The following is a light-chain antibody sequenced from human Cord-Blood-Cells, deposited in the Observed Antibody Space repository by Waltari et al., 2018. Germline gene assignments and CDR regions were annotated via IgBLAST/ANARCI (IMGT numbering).Light chain of an antibody. Sequence: SYELTQSPSVSVSPGQTASITCSGDKLGDKYACWYQQKPGQSPVLVIYQDSKRPSGSPGRFSGSNSGNTATLTISGTQAMDEADYYCQAWDSSTVVFGGGTKLTVL. CDR3: QAWDSSTVV. J-gene: IGLJ2*01. V-gene: IGLV3-1*01. CDR1: KLGDKY. CDR2: QDS.